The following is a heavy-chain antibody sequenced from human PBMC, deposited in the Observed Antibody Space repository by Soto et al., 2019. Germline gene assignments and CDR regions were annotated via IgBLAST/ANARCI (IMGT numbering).Heavy chain of an antibody. CDR3: ARHLSSSFNYFDY. V-gene: IGHV4-39*01. CDR2: IYYSGST. J-gene: IGHJ4*02. D-gene: IGHD6-13*01. Sequence: KPSETLSLTCTVSGGSISSSSYYWGWIRQPPGKGLEWIGSIYYSGSTYYNPSLKSRVTISVDTSKNQFSLKLSSVTAADTAVYYCARHLSSSFNYFDYWGQGTLVTVSS. CDR1: GGSISSSSYY.